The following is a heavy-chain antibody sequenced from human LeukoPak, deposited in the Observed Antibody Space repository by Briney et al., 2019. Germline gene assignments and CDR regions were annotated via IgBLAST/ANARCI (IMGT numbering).Heavy chain of an antibody. D-gene: IGHD1-14*01. CDR3: VREPSYTGTWWYPDL. Sequence: GSLRLSCVASGFTFSSYDMHWVRQATGKGLEWISAIDPAGNTWYSDSVKGRFTISRENAKSSLFLQMNSLGAADTAVYYCVREPSYTGTWWYPDLWGRGTLVTVSS. J-gene: IGHJ2*01. V-gene: IGHV3-13*01. CDR2: IDPAGNT. CDR1: GFTFSSYD.